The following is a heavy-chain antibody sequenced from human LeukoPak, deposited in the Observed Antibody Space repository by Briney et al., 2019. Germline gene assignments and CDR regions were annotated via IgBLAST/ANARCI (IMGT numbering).Heavy chain of an antibody. V-gene: IGHV3-30*02. CDR1: GFTFSSYG. CDR3: ATARDSSGYYCDY. Sequence: GGSLRLSCAASGFTFSSYGMHWVRQAPGKGLEWVAFIRYDGSNKYYADSVKGRFTLSRDNSKNTLYLQMNSLRAEDTAVYYCATARDSSGYYCDYWGQGTLVTVSS. J-gene: IGHJ4*02. CDR2: IRYDGSNK. D-gene: IGHD3-22*01.